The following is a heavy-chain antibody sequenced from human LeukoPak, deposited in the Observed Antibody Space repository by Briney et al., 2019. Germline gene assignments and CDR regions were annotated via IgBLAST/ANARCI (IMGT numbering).Heavy chain of an antibody. V-gene: IGHV1-2*06. D-gene: IGHD3-10*01. J-gene: IGHJ6*02. CDR2: IKPNSGGT. CDR3: ARDRITMVRGSYYYYYGMDV. Sequence: ASVKVSCKASGYTFTGYYMHWVRQAPGQGLEWMGRIKPNSGGTNYAQKFQGRVTMTRDTSISTAYMELSRLRSDDTAVYYCARDRITMVRGSYYYYYGMDVWGQGTTVTVSS. CDR1: GYTFTGYY.